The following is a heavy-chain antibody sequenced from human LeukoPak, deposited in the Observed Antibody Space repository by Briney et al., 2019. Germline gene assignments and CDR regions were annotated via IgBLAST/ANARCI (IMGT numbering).Heavy chain of an antibody. CDR1: GYTFTSYY. J-gene: IGHJ4*02. Sequence: GASVKVSCKASGYTFTSYYMHWVRQAPGQGLEWMGIINPSGGSTSYAQKFQGRVTMTRDTSTSTVYMELSSLRSEDTAVYYCARDFGGAMVTSSVENGLAYWGQGTLVTVSP. CDR2: INPSGGST. CDR3: ARDFGGAMVTSSVENGLAY. V-gene: IGHV1-46*01. D-gene: IGHD5-18*01.